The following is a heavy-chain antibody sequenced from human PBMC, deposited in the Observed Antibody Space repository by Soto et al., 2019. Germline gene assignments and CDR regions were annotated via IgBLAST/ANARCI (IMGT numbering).Heavy chain of an antibody. V-gene: IGHV1-3*01. D-gene: IGHD5-12*01. CDR2: INAGNGNT. CDR3: ARYRYSGYYFDY. CDR1: GYTFTSYV. J-gene: IGHJ4*02. Sequence: ASVKVSCKASGYTFTSYVMHWVRQAPGQRLEWMGWINAGNGNTKYSQKFQGRVTITRDTSASTAYMELSSLRSEDTAVYYCARYRYSGYYFDYWGQGTLVTVSS.